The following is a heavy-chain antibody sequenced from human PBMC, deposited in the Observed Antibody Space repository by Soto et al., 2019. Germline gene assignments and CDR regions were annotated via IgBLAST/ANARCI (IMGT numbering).Heavy chain of an antibody. D-gene: IGHD1-26*01. CDR2: IWYDGSNK. CDR1: GFTFSSYG. CDR3: ARGRGSYFGDFDY. V-gene: IGHV3-33*01. Sequence: QVQLVESGGGVVQPGRSLRLSCAASGFTFSSYGMHWVRQAPGKGLEWVAVIWYDGSNKYYADSVKGRFTISRDNSKNTLYLQKNSLRAEDTAVYYCARGRGSYFGDFDYWGQGTLVTVSS. J-gene: IGHJ4*02.